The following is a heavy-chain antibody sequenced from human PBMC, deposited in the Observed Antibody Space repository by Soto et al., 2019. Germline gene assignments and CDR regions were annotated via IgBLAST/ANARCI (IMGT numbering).Heavy chain of an antibody. V-gene: IGHV3-21*01. CDR3: ARAQNAGTGETVIRAFDI. CDR2: ISSSSYI. D-gene: IGHD7-27*01. Sequence: GESLRLSCAASGVTFSSYSLNWVRQAPGKGLEWVSSISSSSYIYYADSVKGRFTISRDNAKNSLYLQMNSLRAEDTAVYSCARAQNAGTGETVIRAFDIWGQGTMVTVSS. CDR1: GVTFSSYS. J-gene: IGHJ3*02.